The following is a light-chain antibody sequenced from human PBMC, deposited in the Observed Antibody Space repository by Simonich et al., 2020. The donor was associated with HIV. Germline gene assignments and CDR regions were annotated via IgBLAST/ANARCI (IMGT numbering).Light chain of an antibody. CDR1: QSVLHTSNNKNY. CDR3: QQYYSTPLT. J-gene: IGKJ4*01. CDR2: WAA. Sequence: DIVVTQSPDSLPVSLGESATINCKSRQSVLHTSNNKNYLAWYQQKPGQPPKLLIYWAATRESGVPDRFSGSGSGTLFTLTISSLQAEDVAVYYCQQYYSTPLTFGGGTKVEIK. V-gene: IGKV4-1*01.